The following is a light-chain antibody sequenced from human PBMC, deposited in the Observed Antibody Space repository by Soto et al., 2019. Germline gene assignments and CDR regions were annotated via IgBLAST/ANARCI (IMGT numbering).Light chain of an antibody. CDR3: HQYNDWPRFT. J-gene: IGKJ3*01. Sequence: IVMTQSPATLSVSPGERATLSCRASQSVGTDLAWYQQKPGQAPRRLIYGASTRATGIPARFSGSGSGTDFTLTITSLQSEDLAVYYCHQYNDWPRFTFGPGTKVEIK. CDR2: GAS. CDR1: QSVGTD. V-gene: IGKV3-15*01.